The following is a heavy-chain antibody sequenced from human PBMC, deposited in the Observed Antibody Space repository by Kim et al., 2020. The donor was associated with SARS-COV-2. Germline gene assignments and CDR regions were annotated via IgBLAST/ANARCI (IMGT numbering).Heavy chain of an antibody. J-gene: IGHJ4*02. CDR3: ARDGPGYSLDY. D-gene: IGHD5-18*01. Sequence: NYAQKVQGRVTMTRDTSISTAYMELSRLRSDDTAVYYCARDGPGYSLDYWGQGTLVTVSS. V-gene: IGHV1-2*02.